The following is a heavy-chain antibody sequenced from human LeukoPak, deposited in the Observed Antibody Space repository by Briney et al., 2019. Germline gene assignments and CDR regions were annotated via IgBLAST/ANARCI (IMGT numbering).Heavy chain of an antibody. Sequence: GGSLRLSCAASGFTFDDYARHWVRQAPGKGLEWVSGISWNSGSIGYADSVKGRFTISRDNAKNSLYLQMNSLRVEDAAIYYCFREGGDWGQGTLVTVSS. CDR2: ISWNSGSI. CDR3: FREGGD. J-gene: IGHJ4*02. V-gene: IGHV3-9*01. CDR1: GFTFDDYA. D-gene: IGHD3-10*01.